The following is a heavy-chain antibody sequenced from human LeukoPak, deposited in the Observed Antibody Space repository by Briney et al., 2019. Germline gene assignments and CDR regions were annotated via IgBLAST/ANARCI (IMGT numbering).Heavy chain of an antibody. D-gene: IGHD6-19*01. CDR2: VRSKANNHAT. CDR3: TRGTSSGFGY. CDR1: GFIFSGSA. Sequence: GGSLRLSCAASGFIFSGSAMHWVRQASGKGLEWVGRVRSKANNHATTYAAALKGRFNISRDDSKNTIYLEMNSLKAEDTAVYYCTRGTSSGFGYWGRGTLVTVSS. V-gene: IGHV3-73*01. J-gene: IGHJ4*02.